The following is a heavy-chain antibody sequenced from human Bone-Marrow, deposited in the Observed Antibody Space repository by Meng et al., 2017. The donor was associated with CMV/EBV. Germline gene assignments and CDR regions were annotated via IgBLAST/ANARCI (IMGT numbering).Heavy chain of an antibody. CDR3: ASRYCSSTSCYRD. D-gene: IGHD2-2*02. J-gene: IGHJ4*02. CDR1: GGSFSGYY. CDR2: INHSGVT. Sequence: SETLSLTCAVHGGSFSGYYWSWIRQPPGKGLEWIGEINHSGVTNYNPSLKSRVTISIDTSKNQFSLKLSSVTAADTAVYFCASRYCSSTSCYRDWGQGTLVTSPQ. V-gene: IGHV4-34*01.